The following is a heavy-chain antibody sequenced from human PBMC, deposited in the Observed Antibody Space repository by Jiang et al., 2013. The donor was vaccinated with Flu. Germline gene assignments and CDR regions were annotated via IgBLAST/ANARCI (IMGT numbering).Heavy chain of an antibody. CDR3: ARQAAEPGIGIKVAATIGWFDP. V-gene: IGHV4-39*01. Sequence: LLKPSETLSLTCTVSGDSVSSLIHYWAWIRQSPGRGLEWIGSVYQTGTTYYNLSLEGRLSISIDTSKNQFSLNLKSVTAADTSVYFCARQAAEPGIGIKVAATIGWFDPWGQGTLVTVSS. J-gene: IGHJ5*02. CDR1: GDSVSSLIHY. D-gene: IGHD2-15*01. CDR2: VYQTGTT.